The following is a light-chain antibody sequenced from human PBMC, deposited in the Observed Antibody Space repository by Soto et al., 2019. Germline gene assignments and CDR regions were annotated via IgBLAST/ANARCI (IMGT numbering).Light chain of an antibody. CDR2: EVT. CDR1: GGDVGNYNL. Sequence: HSVLTQPASVSGSPGQSITISCTGTGGDVGNYNLVSWYQQHPGKAPKVMIYEVTKRPSGVSNRFSGSKSGNTASLTISGLQAEDEADYYCSSYAGGRIFYVFGTGTKVTVL. J-gene: IGLJ1*01. CDR3: SSYAGGRIFYV. V-gene: IGLV2-23*02.